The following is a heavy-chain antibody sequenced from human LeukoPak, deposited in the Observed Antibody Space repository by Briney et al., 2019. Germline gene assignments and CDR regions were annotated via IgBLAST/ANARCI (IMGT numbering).Heavy chain of an antibody. CDR3: AGEDYGDGGGENY. V-gene: IGHV3-7*01. CDR1: GFTFSSYW. Sequence: GGSLRLSCATSGFTFSSYWMSWVRQAPGKGLEWVANIKQDGSEKYYVDSVKGRFTISRDNAKNSLYLQMNSLRAEDTAVYYCAGEDYGDGGGENYWGQGTLVTVSS. J-gene: IGHJ4*02. D-gene: IGHD4-17*01. CDR2: IKQDGSEK.